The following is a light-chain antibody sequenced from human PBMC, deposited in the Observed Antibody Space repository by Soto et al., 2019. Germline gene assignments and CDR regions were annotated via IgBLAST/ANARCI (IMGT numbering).Light chain of an antibody. V-gene: IGLV2-8*01. Sequence: QSALTQPPSASGSPGQSVTISCTGTSSDVGGYNYVSWYQQHPGKAPKLMIYEVSKWPAGVPNRFSGSKSGNTAPLTVSGLQAEDEADYYCSSYAGSNNVVFGGGTKLTVL. CDR1: SSDVGGYNY. CDR3: SSYAGSNNVV. CDR2: EVS. J-gene: IGLJ2*01.